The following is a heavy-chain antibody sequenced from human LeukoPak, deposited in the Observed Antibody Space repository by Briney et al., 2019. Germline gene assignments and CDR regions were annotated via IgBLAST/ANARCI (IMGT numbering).Heavy chain of an antibody. CDR1: GYTFTGYY. CDR3: ARGRPIVWVEPATVHDY. J-gene: IGHJ4*02. Sequence: ASVKVSCKASGYTFTGYYIHWVRLAPGQGLEWMGWINPNSGATNYAEKFQDRVTMTLDTSITTAYMEIRRLTSDDTALYYCARGRPIVWVEPATVHDYWGQGILVTVSS. V-gene: IGHV1-2*02. D-gene: IGHD5-18*01. CDR2: INPNSGAT.